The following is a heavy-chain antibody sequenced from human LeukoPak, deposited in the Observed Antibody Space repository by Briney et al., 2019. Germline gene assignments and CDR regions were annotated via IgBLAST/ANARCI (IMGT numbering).Heavy chain of an antibody. V-gene: IGHV3-33*01. J-gene: IGHJ4*02. CDR3: AREWGLIAVAGGPGY. Sequence: GGSLRLSCVASGFSFSKYGMHWVRQAPGKGLQWLAIIWYDGHNRYYADSVKGRFTISRDNSKNTLFLEMNDLKAEDTAVYYCAREWGLIAVAGGPGYWGQGTLVTVSS. CDR1: GFSFSKYG. CDR2: IWYDGHNR. D-gene: IGHD2-21*01.